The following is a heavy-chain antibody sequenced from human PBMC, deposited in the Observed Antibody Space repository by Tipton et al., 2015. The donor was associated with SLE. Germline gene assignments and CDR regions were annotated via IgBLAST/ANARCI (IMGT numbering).Heavy chain of an antibody. CDR2: IYYSGST. D-gene: IGHD4-11*01. J-gene: IGHJ4*02. V-gene: IGHV4-59*08. CDR3: ARHGYSDYGTDY. CDR1: GVSISPNY. Sequence: TLSLTCTVSGVSISPNYWSWIRQPPGKGLEWIGYIYYSGSTNYNPSLKSRATISLDTSKKQFSLRLRSVTAADTAVHYCARHGYSDYGTDYWGQGTLVTVSS.